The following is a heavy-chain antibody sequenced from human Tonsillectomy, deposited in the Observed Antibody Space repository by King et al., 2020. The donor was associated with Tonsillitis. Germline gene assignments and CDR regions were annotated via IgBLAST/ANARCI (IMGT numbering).Heavy chain of an antibody. V-gene: IGHV4-39*01. CDR1: GGSISSGTYY. D-gene: IGHD2/OR15-2a*01. CDR2: IYYSGST. CDR3: SIHINPPPPIFDGPHFDY. J-gene: IGHJ4*02. Sequence: QLQESGPGLAKPSETLSLTCTVSGGSISSGTYYWGWIRQPPGKGLEWIGSIYYSGSTYYNPSLKSRVTISVDTSKNQFSLKVSYVTAADTAIYYCSIHINPPPPIFDGPHFDYWGQGTLVTVSS.